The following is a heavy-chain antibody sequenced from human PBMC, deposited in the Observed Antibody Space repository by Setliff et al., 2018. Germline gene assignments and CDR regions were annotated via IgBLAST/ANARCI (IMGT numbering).Heavy chain of an antibody. CDR2: INTHTGNP. J-gene: IGHJ4*02. V-gene: IGHV7-4-1*02. D-gene: IGHD1-26*01. Sequence: AAEKVSCKASGYTFIDYGMSWVRQAPGQSREWMGWINTHTGNPTYAQGFTGRFVFSLYTSVSTAYLQISSLKAEDTAVYYCASQMGTSETYPKWGQGTPVTVSS. CDR3: ASQMGTSETYPK. CDR1: GYTFIDYG.